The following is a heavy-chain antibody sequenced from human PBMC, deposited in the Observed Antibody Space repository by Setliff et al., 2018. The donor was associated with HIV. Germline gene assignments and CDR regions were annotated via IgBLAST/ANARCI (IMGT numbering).Heavy chain of an antibody. Sequence: SETLSLTCAVYGGSFSGYYWSWIRQPPGKGLEWIGSIYYSGSTYYNPSLKSRVTISVDTSKNQFSLKLSSVTAADTAVYYCARAVTPNYFDLSADLRGGFDIWGQGTVVTVSS. D-gene: IGHD3-22*01. CDR3: ARAVTPNYFDLSADLRGGFDI. V-gene: IGHV4-34*01. CDR1: GGSFSGYY. J-gene: IGHJ3*02. CDR2: IYYSGST.